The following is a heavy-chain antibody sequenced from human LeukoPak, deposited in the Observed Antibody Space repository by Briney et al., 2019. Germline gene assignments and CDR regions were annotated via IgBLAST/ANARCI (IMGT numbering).Heavy chain of an antibody. Sequence: SETLSLTCTVSGGSISSSYWSWIRQPPGKGLEWIGYIYYSGSTNYNPSLKSRVTISLDTSKTHFSLKLWSVTAADTAVYYCARHLAHFFGSDTYYDAFDIWGQGTMVTVSS. V-gene: IGHV4-59*08. J-gene: IGHJ3*02. CDR2: IYYSGST. D-gene: IGHD3-10*01. CDR3: ARHLAHFFGSDTYYDAFDI. CDR1: GGSISSSY.